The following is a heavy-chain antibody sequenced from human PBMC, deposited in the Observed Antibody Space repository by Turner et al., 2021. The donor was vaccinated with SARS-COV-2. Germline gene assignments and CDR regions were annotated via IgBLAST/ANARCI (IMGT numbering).Heavy chain of an antibody. D-gene: IGHD2-2*01. Sequence: QVPLVASGVGLVQPGMSLRLSCAASGFSFTTYGMHWVRQAPGKGLEWVALIAFDGSNKVYADSVKGRFTISRDNSKNTLYLQMNSLRAEDTAVYYCAKRGSCSNNKCYLDYWGQGILVTVSS. J-gene: IGHJ4*02. V-gene: IGHV3-30*18. CDR3: AKRGSCSNNKCYLDY. CDR1: GFSFTTYG. CDR2: IAFDGSNK.